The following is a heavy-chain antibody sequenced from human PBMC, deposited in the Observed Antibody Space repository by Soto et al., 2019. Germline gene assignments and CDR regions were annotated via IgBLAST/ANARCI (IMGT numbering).Heavy chain of an antibody. J-gene: IGHJ4*02. V-gene: IGHV4-4*02. CDR2: IYHSGST. Sequence: PSETLSLTCAVSGGSISSSNWWSWVRQPPGKGLEWIGEIYHSGSTNYNPSLKSRVTISVDKSKNQFSLKLSSVTAADTAVYYCARDGYNRGDAYRSRFDYWGQGTLVTVSS. D-gene: IGHD1-20*01. CDR1: GGSISSSNW. CDR3: ARDGYNRGDAYRSRFDY.